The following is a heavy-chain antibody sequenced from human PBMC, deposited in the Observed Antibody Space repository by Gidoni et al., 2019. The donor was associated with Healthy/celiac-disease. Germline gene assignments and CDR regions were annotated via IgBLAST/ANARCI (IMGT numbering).Heavy chain of an antibody. V-gene: IGHV4-38-2*02. D-gene: IGHD4-4*01. CDR3: ARASDYNHPFDY. CDR2: IYHSGST. Sequence: QLQLQESGPGLVKPSETLSLTCTVSGYSISSGYYWGWIRQPPGKGLEWIGSIYHSGSTYYNPSLKSRVTISVDTSKNQFSLKLSSVTAADTAVYYCARASDYNHPFDYWGQGTLVTVSS. CDR1: GYSISSGYY. J-gene: IGHJ4*02.